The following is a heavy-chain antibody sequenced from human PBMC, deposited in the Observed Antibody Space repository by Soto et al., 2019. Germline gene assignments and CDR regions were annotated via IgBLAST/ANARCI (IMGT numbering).Heavy chain of an antibody. CDR3: ARARVPPPFGSSTTNWFDP. D-gene: IGHD2-2*01. CDR2: IYHSGST. Sequence: QLQLQESGSGLVKPSQTLSLTCAVSGGSISSGGYSWSWIRQPPGKGLEWIGYIYHSGSTYYNPSLKSRVTISVDRSKNQFSLKLSSVTAADTAVYYCARARVPPPFGSSTTNWFDPWGQGTLVTVSS. CDR1: GGSISSGGYS. V-gene: IGHV4-30-2*01. J-gene: IGHJ5*02.